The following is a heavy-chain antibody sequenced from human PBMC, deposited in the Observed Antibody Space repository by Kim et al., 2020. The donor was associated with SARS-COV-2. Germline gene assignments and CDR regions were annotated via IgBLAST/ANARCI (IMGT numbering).Heavy chain of an antibody. CDR3: ASCMTMVIGPFYC. V-gene: IGHV4-39*01. J-gene: IGHJ4*02. D-gene: IGHD4-17*01. CDR2: NDGSGSY. CDR1: GGSISSNSYY. Sequence: SETLSLTCAVSGGSISSNSYYWGRHPPRKGMGWVGIMSNDGSGSYYPNPALRRPITISVDTNKNQLTLKISSGTAAATAEYCSASCMTMVIGPFYCCGQG.